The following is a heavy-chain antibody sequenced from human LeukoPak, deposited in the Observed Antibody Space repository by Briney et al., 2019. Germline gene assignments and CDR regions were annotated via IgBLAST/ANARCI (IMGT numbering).Heavy chain of an antibody. D-gene: IGHD3-10*01. CDR2: IYYSGST. CDR3: ARDSYRGFGSDY. J-gene: IGHJ4*02. Sequence: PSETLSLTCTVSGYSINSGYYWSWIRQPPGKRLEWIGSIYYSGSTYSNPTLKSRLTLSVDTSQNQFSLKLSSVTAADTAVYYCARDSYRGFGSDYWDQGTLVTVSS. V-gene: IGHV4-38-2*02. CDR1: GYSINSGYY.